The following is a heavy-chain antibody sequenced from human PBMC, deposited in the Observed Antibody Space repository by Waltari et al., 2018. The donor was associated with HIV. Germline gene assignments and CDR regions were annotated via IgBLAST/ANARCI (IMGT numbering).Heavy chain of an antibody. V-gene: IGHV1-69*01. CDR2: NIPIFGTA. D-gene: IGHD3-16*01. CDR1: GGTFSSYA. CDR3: ARDGGPNKDYYYGMDV. J-gene: IGHJ6*02. Sequence: QVQLVQSGAEVKKPGSSVKVSCKASGGTFSSYAISWVRQAPGQGLEWMGGNIPIFGTANYAQKFQGRVTITADESTSTAYMELSSLRSEDTAVYYCARDGGPNKDYYYGMDVWGQGTTVTVSS.